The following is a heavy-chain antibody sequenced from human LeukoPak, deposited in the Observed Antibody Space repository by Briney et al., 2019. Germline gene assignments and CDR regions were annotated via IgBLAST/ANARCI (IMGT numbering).Heavy chain of an antibody. CDR1: GYTFTSYD. CDR3: ARGRHRGYYYDSSGYYPYY. CDR2: MNPNSGNT. J-gene: IGHJ4*02. D-gene: IGHD3-22*01. V-gene: IGHV1-8*01. Sequence: GASVKVSCKASGYTFTSYDINWVRQATGQGLEWMGWMNPNSGNTGYAQKFQGRVTMTRNTSISTAYMELSSLRPEDTAVYYCARGRHRGYYYDSSGYYPYYWGQGTLVTVSS.